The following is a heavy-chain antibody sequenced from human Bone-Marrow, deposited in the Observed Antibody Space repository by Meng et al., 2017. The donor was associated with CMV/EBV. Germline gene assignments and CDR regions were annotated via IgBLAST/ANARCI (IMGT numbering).Heavy chain of an antibody. CDR2: IKQDGSEK. CDR3: ARDRCDFWSGYFCY. J-gene: IGHJ4*02. CDR1: GFTFSNYW. D-gene: IGHD3-3*01. Sequence: GESLKISCAGSGFTFSNYWMSWVRQAPGKGLEWVANIKQDGSEKYYVDSVKGRFTISRDNAKNSLYLQMNSLRAEDTAVYYCARDRCDFWSGYFCYWGQGPLVNVSS. V-gene: IGHV3-7*01.